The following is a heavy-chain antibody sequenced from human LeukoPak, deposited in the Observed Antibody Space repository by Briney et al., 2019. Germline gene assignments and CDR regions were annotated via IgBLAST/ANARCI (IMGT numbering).Heavy chain of an antibody. CDR3: AKDQARYCSSTSCYTVHY. D-gene: IGHD2-2*02. CDR1: GFTFSSYG. V-gene: IGHV3-30*02. Sequence: RGSLRLSCAASGFTFSSYGMHWVRQAPGKGLEWVAFIRYDGSNKYYADSVKGRFTISRDNSKNTLYLQMNSLRAEDTAVYYCAKDQARYCSSTSCYTVHYWGQGTLVTVSS. J-gene: IGHJ4*02. CDR2: IRYDGSNK.